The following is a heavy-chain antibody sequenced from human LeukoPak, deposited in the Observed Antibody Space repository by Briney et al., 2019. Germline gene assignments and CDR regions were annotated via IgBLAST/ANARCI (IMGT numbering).Heavy chain of an antibody. CDR3: ARGGGGYYDILTGYYPPFHY. J-gene: IGHJ4*02. CDR2: IYTSGST. V-gene: IGHV4-4*07. D-gene: IGHD3-9*01. CDR1: GGSISSYY. Sequence: PSETLSLTCTVSGGSISSYYWSWIRQPAGKGLEWIERIYTSGSTNYNPSLKSRVTMSVDTSKNQFSLKLSSVTAADTAVYYCARGGGGYYDILTGYYPPFHYWGQGTPVTVSS.